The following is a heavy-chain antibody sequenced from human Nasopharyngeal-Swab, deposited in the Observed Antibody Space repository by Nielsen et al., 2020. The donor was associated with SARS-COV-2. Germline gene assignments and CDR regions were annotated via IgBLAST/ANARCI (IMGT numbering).Heavy chain of an antibody. V-gene: IGHV4-61*01. J-gene: IGHJ3*02. CDR3: ARGYAFDI. CDR1: GGSVNSGSYY. Sequence: SETLSLTCTVSGGSVNSGSYYWSWIRQPPGKGLEWIGYIYYTGSTNYNPSLKSRVTISVDTSKNQFALKLRSVTAADSAVYYCARGYAFDIWGQGTMVTVSS. CDR2: IYYTGST.